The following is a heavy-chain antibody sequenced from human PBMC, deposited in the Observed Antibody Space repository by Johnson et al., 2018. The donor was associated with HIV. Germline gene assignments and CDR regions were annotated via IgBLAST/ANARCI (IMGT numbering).Heavy chain of an antibody. D-gene: IGHD6-19*01. CDR2: IFSVGGA. CDR3: GKDRAVAGKGHDAFDI. V-gene: IGHV3-66*02. Sequence: MLLVESGGGLVQPGGSLRLSCAASGFTVSSNYMSWVRQAPGQGLEWVSVIFSVGGAYYADSVKVRFIISRDNSKNMLYLQMISLRAEDTAVYYSGKDRAVAGKGHDAFDIWGQGTMVTVSS. J-gene: IGHJ3*02. CDR1: GFTVSSNY.